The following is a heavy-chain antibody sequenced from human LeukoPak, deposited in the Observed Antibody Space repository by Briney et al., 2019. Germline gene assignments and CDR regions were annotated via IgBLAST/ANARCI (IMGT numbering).Heavy chain of an antibody. V-gene: IGHV1-8*01. CDR3: ARGRGFRLGELSLRFDY. D-gene: IGHD3-16*02. CDR1: GYTFTSYD. Sequence: ASVKVSCKASGYTFTSYDINWVRQATGQGLEWMGWMNPNSGNTGYAQKFQGRVTMTRNTSISTAYMGLSSLRSEDTAVYYCARGRGFRLGELSLRFDYWGQGTLVTVSS. CDR2: MNPNSGNT. J-gene: IGHJ4*02.